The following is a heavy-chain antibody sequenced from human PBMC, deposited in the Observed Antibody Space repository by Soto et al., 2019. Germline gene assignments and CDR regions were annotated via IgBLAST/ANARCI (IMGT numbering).Heavy chain of an antibody. D-gene: IGHD6-6*01. CDR3: ARDSIAARPGLFDP. CDR2: ISAYNGNT. V-gene: IGHV1-18*01. CDR1: GYTFTSYG. J-gene: IGHJ5*02. Sequence: ASVKVSCKASGYTFTSYGIRWVRQAPGQGLEWMGWISAYNGNTNYAQKLQGRVTMTTDTSTSTAYMELRSLRSDDTAVYYCARDSIAARPGLFDPWGQGTXVTVSS.